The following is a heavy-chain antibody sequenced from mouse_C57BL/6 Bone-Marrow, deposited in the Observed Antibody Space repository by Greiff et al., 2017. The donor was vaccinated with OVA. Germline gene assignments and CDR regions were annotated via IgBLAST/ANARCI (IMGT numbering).Heavy chain of an antibody. CDR2: ISNGGGST. CDR3: ARLDAMDY. J-gene: IGHJ4*01. CDR1: GFTFSDFY. Sequence: EVKVVESGGSLVQPGGSLKLSCAASGFTFSDFYMYWIRQTPEKRLEWVAYISNGGGSTYYPDTVKGRFTISRDNAKNTLYLQMSRLKSEETAMYYCARLDAMDYWGQGTSVTVSS. V-gene: IGHV5-12*01.